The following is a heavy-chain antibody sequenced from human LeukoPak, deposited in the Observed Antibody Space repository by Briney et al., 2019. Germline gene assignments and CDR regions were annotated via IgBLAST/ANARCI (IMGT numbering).Heavy chain of an antibody. Sequence: PSETLSLTCAVSGGSISSGGYSWSWIRQPPGKGLEWIGYIYHSGSTYYNPSLKSRVTISVDRSKNQFSLKLSSVTAADTAVYYCASSPSGYWWNFDCWGQGTLVTVSS. V-gene: IGHV4-30-2*01. CDR2: IYHSGST. D-gene: IGHD3-22*01. J-gene: IGHJ4*02. CDR3: ASSPSGYWWNFDC. CDR1: GGSISSGGYS.